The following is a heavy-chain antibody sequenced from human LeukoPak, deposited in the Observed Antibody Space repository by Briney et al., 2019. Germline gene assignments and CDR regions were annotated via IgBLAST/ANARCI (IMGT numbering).Heavy chain of an antibody. CDR3: ARGSLSDRGDY. Sequence: PGASLRLSCAASGFTFNNYEMNWVGQHPGEGMEWVSYISTSGAIIYYADSVKGRFTISRDNAKNSLYLQMNSLRAEDTAVYYCARGSLSDRGDYWGQGTLVTVSS. J-gene: IGHJ4*02. CDR2: ISTSGAII. CDR1: GFTFNNYE. D-gene: IGHD3-16*01. V-gene: IGHV3-48*03.